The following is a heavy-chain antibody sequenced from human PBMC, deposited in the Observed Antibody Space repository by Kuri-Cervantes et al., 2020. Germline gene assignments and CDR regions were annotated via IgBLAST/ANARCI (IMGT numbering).Heavy chain of an antibody. J-gene: IGHJ6*03. CDR2: ISSSSSTI. V-gene: IGHV3-48*01. Sequence: GESLKISCVASGFSFDGYAMHWVRQAPGQGLEWVSYISSSSSTIYYADSVKGRFTISRDNAKNSLYLQMNSLRAEDTAVYYCARDGIATTHVFYYYYYMDVWGKGTTVTVSS. CDR3: ARDGIATTHVFYYYYYMDV. D-gene: IGHD1-26*01. CDR1: GFSFDGYA.